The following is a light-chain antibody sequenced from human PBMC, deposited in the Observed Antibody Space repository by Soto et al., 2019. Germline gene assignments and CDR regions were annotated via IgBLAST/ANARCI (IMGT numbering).Light chain of an antibody. CDR1: NSNIGSND. Sequence: QPVLTQPPSASGTPGQRVTVSCSGGNSNIGSNDVNWYQQIPGTAPKLLIYRNNQRPSGVPDRFSGSKTGTSASLAISGLQSEDEADYYCAAWDDSLNGHVVFGGGTKLTVL. CDR3: AAWDDSLNGHVV. J-gene: IGLJ2*01. CDR2: RNN. V-gene: IGLV1-44*01.